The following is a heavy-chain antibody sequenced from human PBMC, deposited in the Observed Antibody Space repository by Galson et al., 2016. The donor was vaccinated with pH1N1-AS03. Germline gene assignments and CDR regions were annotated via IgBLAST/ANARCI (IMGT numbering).Heavy chain of an antibody. Sequence: LSLTCTVSGDSISNGGYYWSWVRQHPGKGLEWIGYTYYSGSFFYNPSLKSRVFISLDTSKNQFSLELNSVTVADTAVYYCARHLYSDYVGWFEPWGQGTLVTVSS. J-gene: IGHJ5*02. D-gene: IGHD4-11*01. V-gene: IGHV4-31*03. CDR1: GDSISNGGYY. CDR2: TYYSGSF. CDR3: ARHLYSDYVGWFEP.